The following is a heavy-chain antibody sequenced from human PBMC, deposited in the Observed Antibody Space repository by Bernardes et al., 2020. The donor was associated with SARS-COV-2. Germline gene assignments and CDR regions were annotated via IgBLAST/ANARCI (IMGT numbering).Heavy chain of an antibody. CDR3: ARGPPPPYYYGSGSHLGY. J-gene: IGHJ4*02. Sequence: WGSLRLSCAASGFTFSSYWMHWVRQAPGKGLVWVSRIMSDGSNRNYADSVKGRFTISRDNAKNTLYLQMNSLRAEDTAVYYCARGPPPPYYYGSGSHLGYWGQGTLVTVSS. CDR2: IMSDGSNR. V-gene: IGHV3-74*01. D-gene: IGHD3-10*01. CDR1: GFTFSSYW.